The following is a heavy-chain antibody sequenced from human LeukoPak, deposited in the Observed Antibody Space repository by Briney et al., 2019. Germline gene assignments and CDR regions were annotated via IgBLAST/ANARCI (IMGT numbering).Heavy chain of an antibody. Sequence: SQTLSLTCTVSGAFVLSGGHYWSWIRKHPGQGLEWIGYIHSSGTTKYKPSLKSRAFISLDASKNQFSLRLTSVTAADTAVFYCTKDLRADDSPLGFDPWGQGTLVTVSS. CDR1: GAFVLSGGHY. CDR3: TKDLRADDSPLGFDP. J-gene: IGHJ5*02. CDR2: IHSSGTT. V-gene: IGHV4-31*03. D-gene: IGHD3-16*01.